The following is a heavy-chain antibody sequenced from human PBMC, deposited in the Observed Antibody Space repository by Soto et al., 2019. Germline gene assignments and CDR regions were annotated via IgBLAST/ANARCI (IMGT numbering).Heavy chain of an antibody. J-gene: IGHJ4*02. CDR2: IYYSGST. V-gene: IGHV4-31*03. CDR1: GGSISSGGYY. CDR3: ERVRGVGPFDD. Sequence: SETLSLTCTVSGGSISSGGYYWSWIRQHPGKGLEWIGYIYYSGSTYYNPSLKSRVTISVDTSKNQFSLKLTSVTAADTAVYSSERVRGVGPFDDWGQGTLVTVSS. D-gene: IGHD3-10*01.